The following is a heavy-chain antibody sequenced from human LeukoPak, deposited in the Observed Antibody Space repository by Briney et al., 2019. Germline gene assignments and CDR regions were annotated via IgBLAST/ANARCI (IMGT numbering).Heavy chain of an antibody. CDR2: IYYSGST. D-gene: IGHD2-21*02. CDR1: GGSISSGDYY. Sequence: PSETLSLTCTVSGGSISSGDYYWSWIRQPPGKGLEWIGYIYYSGSTYYSSSLKSRVTISVDTSKNQFSLKLSSVTAADTAVYYCARDLSANCGGDCYSHWYFDLWGRGTLVTVSS. V-gene: IGHV4-30-4*01. CDR3: ARDLSANCGGDCYSHWYFDL. J-gene: IGHJ2*01.